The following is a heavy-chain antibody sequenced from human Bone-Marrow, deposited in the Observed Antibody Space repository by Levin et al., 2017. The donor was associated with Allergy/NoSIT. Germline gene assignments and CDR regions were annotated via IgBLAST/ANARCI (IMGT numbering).Heavy chain of an antibody. CDR3: ARGAGDRNLYYYYYMDL. D-gene: IGHD1-14*01. CDR1: GYTFSKYG. J-gene: IGHJ6*03. V-gene: IGHV1-18*01. CDR2: ISASTGNT. Sequence: GASVKVSCKASGYTFSKYGIIWVRQAPGHGPEWMGWISASTGNTNYAWRLRGRVTMTTDISTNTAYMELRSLRSDDTAVYYCARGAGDRNLYYYYYMDLWGKGTTVTVSS.